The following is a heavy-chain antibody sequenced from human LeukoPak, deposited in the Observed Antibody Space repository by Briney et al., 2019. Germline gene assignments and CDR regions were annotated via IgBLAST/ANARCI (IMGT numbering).Heavy chain of an antibody. D-gene: IGHD3-10*01. CDR2: INPNSGGT. CDR1: GYTFTGYY. Sequence: ASVKVSCKASGYTFTGYYMHWVRQAPGQGLEWMGWINPNSGGTNYAQKFQGWVTMTRDTSISTAYMELSRLRSDDTAVYYCARAMVRAPYGMDVWGKGTTVTVSS. J-gene: IGHJ6*04. V-gene: IGHV1-2*04. CDR3: ARAMVRAPYGMDV.